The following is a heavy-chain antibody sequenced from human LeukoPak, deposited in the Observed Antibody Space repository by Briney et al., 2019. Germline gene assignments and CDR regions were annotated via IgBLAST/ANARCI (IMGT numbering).Heavy chain of an antibody. V-gene: IGHV1-69*06. CDR1: GGTFSSYA. Sequence: SVKVSCKASGGTFSSYAISWVRQAPGQGLEWMGGIIPIFGTANYAQKFQGRVTITADKSTSTAYMELSSLRSEDTAVYYCARCITGTYYYYYYMDVWGKGTTVTVSS. CDR3: ARCITGTYYYYYYMDV. CDR2: IIPIFGTA. J-gene: IGHJ6*03. D-gene: IGHD1-20*01.